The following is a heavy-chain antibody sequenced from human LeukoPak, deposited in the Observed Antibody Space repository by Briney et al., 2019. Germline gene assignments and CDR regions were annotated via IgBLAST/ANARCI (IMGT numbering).Heavy chain of an antibody. CDR2: ISSSSDTF. CDR3: ATDLEVETAYDAPHYFDS. Sequence: QPGGSLRLSCAASGFTFSRFGMNWLRQTPGRGLEWVSYISSSSDTFYYADSLKGRFTISRDNAKNSLFLQLNSLRADDTGLYYCATDLEVETAYDAPHYFDSWGLGTLVTVSS. J-gene: IGHJ4*02. D-gene: IGHD5-12*01. V-gene: IGHV3-48*01. CDR1: GFTFSRFG.